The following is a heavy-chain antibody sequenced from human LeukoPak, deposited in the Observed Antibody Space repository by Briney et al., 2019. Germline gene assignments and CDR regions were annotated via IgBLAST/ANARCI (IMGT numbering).Heavy chain of an antibody. Sequence: PGRSLRLSCAASGFIFSSYGMHWVRQAPGKGLEWVAVLSSDGSNKYYTDSVKGRFTISRDNSKDTLYLQMNSLRVEDTALYYCAKGGEICSGGSCSPGYWGQGTLVTVSS. CDR1: GFIFSSYG. CDR3: AKGGEICSGGSCSPGY. J-gene: IGHJ4*02. CDR2: LSSDGSNK. D-gene: IGHD2-15*01. V-gene: IGHV3-30*18.